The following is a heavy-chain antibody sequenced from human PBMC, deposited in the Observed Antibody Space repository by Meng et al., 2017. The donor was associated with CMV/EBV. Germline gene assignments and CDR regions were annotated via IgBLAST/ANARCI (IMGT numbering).Heavy chain of an antibody. CDR2: IYPGDTDT. CDR1: GYSFTSYW. V-gene: IGHV5-51*01. D-gene: IGHD2-2*01. Sequence: GGPLRLSCKGPGYSFTSYWSGWVPQMPGKGREWMVIIYPGDTDTRYSPSFQGQVPISADKSISTAYLQWSSLKASDTAMYYCARLRRAIVVVPSPMGWFDPWGQGTLVTVSS. J-gene: IGHJ5*02. CDR3: ARLRRAIVVVPSPMGWFDP.